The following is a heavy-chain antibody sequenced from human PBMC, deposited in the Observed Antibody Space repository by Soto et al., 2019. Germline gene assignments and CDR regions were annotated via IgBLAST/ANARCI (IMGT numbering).Heavy chain of an antibody. J-gene: IGHJ4*02. Sequence: ASVKVSCKVPKNTLTELTIDWLRQAPGQRLEWMGWINAGYGNTKSSQKFQDRVTISRDTSASTAYMELTSLRSEDTAVYYCARDTGDGTFDFWGQGTLVTVSS. CDR3: ARDTGDGTFDF. V-gene: IGHV1-3*01. CDR2: INAGYGNT. CDR1: KNTLTELT. D-gene: IGHD7-27*01.